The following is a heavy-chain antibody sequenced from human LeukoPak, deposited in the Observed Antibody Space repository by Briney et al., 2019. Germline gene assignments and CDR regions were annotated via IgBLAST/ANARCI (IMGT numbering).Heavy chain of an antibody. CDR1: GFTFDDYG. CDR3: AKTGYCSGGNGLYFDN. D-gene: IGHD2-15*01. Sequence: GGSLRLSCAASGFTFDDYGMSWVRQAPGKGLEWVSGINWNGGSTGYADSVKGRFTISRDNAKNSLYLQMNSLRAEDTALYYCAKTGYCSGGNGLYFDNWGQGTLVTVSS. J-gene: IGHJ4*02. CDR2: INWNGGST. V-gene: IGHV3-20*04.